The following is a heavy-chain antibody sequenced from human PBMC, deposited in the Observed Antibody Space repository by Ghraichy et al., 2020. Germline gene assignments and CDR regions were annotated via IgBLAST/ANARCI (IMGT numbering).Heavy chain of an antibody. V-gene: IGHV3-23*01. J-gene: IGHJ4*02. CDR1: GFTFSRYA. D-gene: IGHD3-16*01. Sequence: WGSLRLSCVASGFTFSRYAMSWVRQAPGRGLEWVTGISGSGTETYYTDSVRGRFTFSRDNSKNTLYLQMNSLRAEDTAVYYCAKETEERGIPVFDYWGQGTLVTVSS. CDR2: ISGSGTET. CDR3: AKETEERGIPVFDY.